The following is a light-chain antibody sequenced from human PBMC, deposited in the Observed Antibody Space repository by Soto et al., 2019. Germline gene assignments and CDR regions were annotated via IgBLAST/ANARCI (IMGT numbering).Light chain of an antibody. CDR1: QTETSNY. CDR3: QQYDTLPLT. J-gene: IGKJ4*01. V-gene: IGKV3-20*01. Sequence: EIALSQSPGTLSLPPRARATVVCRVGQTETSNYVAWYQHKPGQAPRLLIYAASTRETGIPDRFSGSASGTGFTLTITRLEPEDFAVYYCQQYDTLPLTFGGGTKVDIK. CDR2: AAS.